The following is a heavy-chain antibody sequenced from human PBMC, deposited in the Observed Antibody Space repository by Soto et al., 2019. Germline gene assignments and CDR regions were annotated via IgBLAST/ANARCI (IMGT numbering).Heavy chain of an antibody. CDR1: GFTFSSYS. V-gene: IGHV3-21*01. D-gene: IGHD2-21*02. CDR2: LSSSTTYI. CDR3: ASTLAYCGGDCSPDAFDI. J-gene: IGHJ3*02. Sequence: ESGGGLVKPGGSLRLSCAASGFTFSSYSLNWVRQAPGKGLEWVSYLSSSTTYIYYADSVKGRFTISRDNVKNSLYLQMNSLRVEDTAVYYCASTLAYCGGDCSPDAFDIWGQGTMVTVSS.